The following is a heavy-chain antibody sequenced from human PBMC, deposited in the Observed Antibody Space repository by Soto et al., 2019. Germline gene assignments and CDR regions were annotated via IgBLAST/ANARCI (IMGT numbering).Heavy chain of an antibody. D-gene: IGHD2-8*02. J-gene: IGHJ4*02. V-gene: IGHV4-39*07. CDR1: GHSMSNTDYF. CDR3: ARDKITGLFDY. Sequence: PSETLSLTCTVSGHSMSNTDYFWGWIRQTPWNDLEWIGCLYYSGSTNYNPSLKSRVTISVDTSKNQFSLKLSSVTAADTAVYYCARDKITGLFDYWGQGTLVTVSS. CDR2: LYYSGST.